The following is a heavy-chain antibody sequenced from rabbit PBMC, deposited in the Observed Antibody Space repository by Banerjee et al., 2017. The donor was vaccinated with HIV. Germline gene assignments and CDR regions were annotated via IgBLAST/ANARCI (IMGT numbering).Heavy chain of an antibody. CDR1: GFSFSRTYY. V-gene: IGHV1S45*01. J-gene: IGHJ6*01. D-gene: IGHD7-1*01. Sequence: QEQLVESGGGLVQPEGSLTLTCTASGFSFSRTYYMCWVRQAPGKGLEWIGSIYTSSGSTVYATWAKGRFTISRTSSTTVALQMTSLTAADTATYFCARGSGGSAGIAPYDMDLWGPGTLVTVS. CDR3: ARGSGGSAGIAPYDMDL. CDR2: IYTSSGST.